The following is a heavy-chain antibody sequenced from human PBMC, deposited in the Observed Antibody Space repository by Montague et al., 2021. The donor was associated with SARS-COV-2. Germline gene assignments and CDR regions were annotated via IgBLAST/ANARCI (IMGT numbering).Heavy chain of an antibody. CDR2: ISTSGNT. Sequence: TLSLTRTVSGGSINSGSYYWGWIRQAAGKGLEWIGRISTSGNTKYNTSLKSRVTISVDTSQNQFSLKMYSVTAADTAVYYCARDTRPNFAYYDILAGDYYYYGIDVWGQGTTVTVSS. CDR3: ARDTRPNFAYYDILAGDYYYYGIDV. D-gene: IGHD3-9*01. V-gene: IGHV4-61*02. J-gene: IGHJ6*02. CDR1: GGSINSGSYY.